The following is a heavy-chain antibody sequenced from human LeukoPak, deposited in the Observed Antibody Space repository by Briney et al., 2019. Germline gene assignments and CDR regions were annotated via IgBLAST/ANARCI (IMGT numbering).Heavy chain of an antibody. CDR1: GFIFSSYG. D-gene: IGHD1-26*01. CDR2: IWYDGSNK. Sequence: GGALILSCAGPGFIFSSYGMHWVRQAPGKGLEWVAVIWYDGSNKYYADSVKGRFSISRDNSKNTLYLQMNSVRAEDTAVYYCARWVGGAGFDDWGQGTLVTVSS. CDR3: ARWVGGAGFDD. V-gene: IGHV3-33*01. J-gene: IGHJ4*02.